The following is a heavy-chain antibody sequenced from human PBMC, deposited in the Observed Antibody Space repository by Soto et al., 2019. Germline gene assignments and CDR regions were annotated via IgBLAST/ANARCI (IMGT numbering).Heavy chain of an antibody. V-gene: IGHV3-23*01. CDR2: ISGSGGST. D-gene: IGHD2-15*01. Sequence: GGSLRLSCAASGFTFSSYAMSWVRQAPGKGLEWVSAISGSGGSTYYADSVKGRFTISRDNSKNTLYLQMNSLRAEDTAVYYCAKARYCSGGSCYSYYYYYGMDVWGQGTTVTVSS. J-gene: IGHJ6*02. CDR1: GFTFSSYA. CDR3: AKARYCSGGSCYSYYYYYGMDV.